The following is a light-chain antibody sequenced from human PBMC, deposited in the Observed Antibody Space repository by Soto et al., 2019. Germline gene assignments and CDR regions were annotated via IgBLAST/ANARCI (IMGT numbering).Light chain of an antibody. CDR3: ASWYDSLNGVV. CDR2: SDN. J-gene: IGLJ2*01. Sequence: QSVLTQPPSASGTPGQRVTISCSGSFSNVGINTVNWYQQLPGTAPNLLIYSDNHRPSGVPDRFSGSKSGTSASLAISGRQSEDAADYYCASWYDSLNGVVFGGGTKLTVL. CDR1: FSNVGINT. V-gene: IGLV1-44*01.